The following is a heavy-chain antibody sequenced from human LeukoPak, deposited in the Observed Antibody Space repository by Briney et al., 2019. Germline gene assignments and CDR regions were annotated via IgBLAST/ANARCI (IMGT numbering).Heavy chain of an antibody. Sequence: GGSLRLSCAASGFTFSSYGMHWVRQDPGKGLEWVAFIRYDGSNKYYADSVKGRFTISRDNSKNTLYLQMNSLRAEDTAVYYCARDRLHISSWYGRYYYYYGMDVWGQGTTVTVSS. V-gene: IGHV3-30*02. CDR3: ARDRLHISSWYGRYYYYYGMDV. D-gene: IGHD6-13*01. CDR1: GFTFSSYG. CDR2: IRYDGSNK. J-gene: IGHJ6*02.